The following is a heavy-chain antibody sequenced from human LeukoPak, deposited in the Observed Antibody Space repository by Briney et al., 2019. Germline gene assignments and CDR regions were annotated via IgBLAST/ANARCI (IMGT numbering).Heavy chain of an antibody. CDR3: VRGGQGRDDYFDY. J-gene: IGHJ4*02. CDR2: IGGGDRI. V-gene: IGHV3-48*04. CDR1: GFSFRSYS. Sequence: GGSLRLSCAASGFSFRSYSMNWVRQSPGKALEWISYIGGGDRIYYADSMRGRFTISRDNAKNSVYLQMNSLRVEDTAVYYCVRGGQGRDDYFDYWGQGTLVTVSS.